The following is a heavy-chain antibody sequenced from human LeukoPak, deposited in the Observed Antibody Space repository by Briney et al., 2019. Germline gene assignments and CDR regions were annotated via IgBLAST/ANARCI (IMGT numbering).Heavy chain of an antibody. Sequence: ASVKVSCKASGYTFTSYGISWVRHAPGQGLELMGWISAYNGNTNYAQKLQGRVTMTTDTSTSTAYMELRSLRSDDTAVYYCARYRIGCGGDCYSLVDYWGQGTLVTVSS. V-gene: IGHV1-18*01. J-gene: IGHJ4*02. CDR3: ARYRIGCGGDCYSLVDY. D-gene: IGHD2-21*02. CDR2: ISAYNGNT. CDR1: GYTFTSYG.